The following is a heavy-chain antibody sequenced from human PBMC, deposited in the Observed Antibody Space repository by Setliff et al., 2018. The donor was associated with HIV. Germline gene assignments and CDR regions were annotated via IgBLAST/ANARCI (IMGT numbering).Heavy chain of an antibody. Sequence: SETLSLTCTVSGGSIRSHYWSWIREPPGKGLEWIAYIYYSGTTSYNPSLKSRVTISADTSRNQFSLKLTSVTAADTAIYYCGRLSDTAMASFDSWGQGTLVTVSS. D-gene: IGHD5-18*01. CDR3: GRLSDTAMASFDS. CDR2: IYYSGTT. V-gene: IGHV4-59*08. J-gene: IGHJ4*02. CDR1: GGSIRSHY.